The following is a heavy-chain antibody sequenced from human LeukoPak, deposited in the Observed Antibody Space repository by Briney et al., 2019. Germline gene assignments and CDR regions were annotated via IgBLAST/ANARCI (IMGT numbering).Heavy chain of an antibody. CDR3: AKGDCSRTSCSLGY. CDR1: GFTFSSYD. J-gene: IGHJ4*02. Sequence: GGSLRLSCAAYGFTFSSYDLTWVRQAPGEGLEWVSSVNGSGGTTYYPASVKGRSTTSRDTSNHTLFLQLNSLRAEDTAVYYCAKGDCSRTSCSLGYLGQGTLVTVSS. V-gene: IGHV3-23*01. D-gene: IGHD2-2*01. CDR2: VNGSGGTT.